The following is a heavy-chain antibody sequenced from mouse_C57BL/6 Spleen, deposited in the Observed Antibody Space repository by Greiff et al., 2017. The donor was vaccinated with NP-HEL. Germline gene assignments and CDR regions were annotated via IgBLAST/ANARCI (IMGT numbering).Heavy chain of an antibody. J-gene: IGHJ2*01. CDR3: ARSAYYGSSLYYFDY. D-gene: IGHD1-1*01. V-gene: IGHV1-80*01. Sequence: VQLQQSGAELVKPGASVKISCKASGYAFSSYWMNWVKQRPGKGLEWIGQIYPGDGDTNYNGKFKGKATLTAYKSSSTAYMQLSSLTSEDSAVYFCARSAYYGSSLYYFDYWGQGTTLTVSS. CDR2: IYPGDGDT. CDR1: GYAFSSYW.